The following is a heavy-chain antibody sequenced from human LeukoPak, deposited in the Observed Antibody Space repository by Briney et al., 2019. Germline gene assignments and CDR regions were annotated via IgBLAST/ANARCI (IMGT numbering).Heavy chain of an antibody. J-gene: IGHJ4*02. CDR2: IYYSGST. CDR3: AGEEMATGNFDY. D-gene: IGHD5-24*01. CDR1: GGSISSYY. V-gene: IGHV4-59*01. Sequence: SETLSLTYTVSGGSISSYYWNWIRQPPGKGLEWIGYIYYSGSTNYNPSLKSRVTISVDTSKNQFSLKLSSVTAADTAVYYCAGEEMATGNFDYWGQGTLVTVSS.